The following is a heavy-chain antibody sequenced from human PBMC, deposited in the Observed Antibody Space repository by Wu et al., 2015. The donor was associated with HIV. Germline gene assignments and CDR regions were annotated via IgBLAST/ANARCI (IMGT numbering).Heavy chain of an antibody. CDR2: ITPYNGNI. V-gene: IGHV1-18*01. Sequence: QVQLVQSGAEVKKPGASVKVSCKASGYTFNSYGISWVRQAPGQGLEWMGWITPYNGNINYAQKLQGRVTMTTDTSTSTAYMELRSLRSDDTAVYYCARGNYDILTGYFHYYYYLHWYVWGKGYHG. CDR1: GYTFNSYG. D-gene: IGHD3-9*01. J-gene: IGHJ6*03. CDR3: ARGNYDILTGYFHYYYYLHWYV.